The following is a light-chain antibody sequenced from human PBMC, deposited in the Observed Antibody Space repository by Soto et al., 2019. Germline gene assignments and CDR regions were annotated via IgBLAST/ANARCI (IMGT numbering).Light chain of an antibody. CDR2: DDY. V-gene: IGLV1-51*01. CDR3: GSWDSSLSDYV. J-gene: IGLJ1*01. Sequence: QSVLTQPPSVSAAPGQKVTISCSGSSSNIGGNSVSWYQQLPGTAPKLLIYDDYKRPSGIPDRFSGSKSGTSATLGITGFQTGDEADYYCGSWDSSLSDYVFGTGTKVTVL. CDR1: SSNIGGNS.